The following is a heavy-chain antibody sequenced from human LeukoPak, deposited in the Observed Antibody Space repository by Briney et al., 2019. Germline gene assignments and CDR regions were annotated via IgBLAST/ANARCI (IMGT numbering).Heavy chain of an antibody. J-gene: IGHJ4*02. Sequence: ASVKVSCKASGYTFTVYFMHWVRQAPGQGLEWMGRINPNSGGTNYAQKFQGRVTMTRDTSISTAYMGLSRLRSDDTAVYYCARELNYDSSGYYFDYWGQGTLVTVSS. D-gene: IGHD3-22*01. V-gene: IGHV1-2*06. CDR3: ARELNYDSSGYYFDY. CDR1: GYTFTVYF. CDR2: INPNSGGT.